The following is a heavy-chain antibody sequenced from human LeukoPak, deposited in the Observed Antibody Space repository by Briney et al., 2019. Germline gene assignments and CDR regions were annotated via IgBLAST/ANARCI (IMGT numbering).Heavy chain of an antibody. J-gene: IGHJ4*02. V-gene: IGHV4-59*01. D-gene: IGHD1-1*01. CDR2: IYYSGST. CDR1: GGSISSYY. CDR3: AKGTSPLYY. Sequence: PSQSLSPTSTVSGGSISSYYWSWIRHSPEKGLEWIGYIYYSGSTNYNPSLKSRVTISVDTSKNQFSLKLSSVTAADTAVYYCAKGTSPLYYWGQGTVVTVSS.